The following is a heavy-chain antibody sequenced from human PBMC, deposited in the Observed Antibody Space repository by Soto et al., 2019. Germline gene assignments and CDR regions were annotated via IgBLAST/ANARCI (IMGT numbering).Heavy chain of an antibody. V-gene: IGHV1-69*01. CDR3: ARVRSGYYDSSGYSLGY. Sequence: QVQLVQSGAEVKKPGSSVKVSCKASGGTFSSYAISWVRQAPGQGLELMGGIIPIFGTANYSQKFHGRVTITADESTSTAFMELRSLRSEETAVYYCARVRSGYYDSSGYSLGYWGQGTLVTVSS. CDR2: IIPIFGTA. D-gene: IGHD3-22*01. J-gene: IGHJ4*02. CDR1: GGTFSSYA.